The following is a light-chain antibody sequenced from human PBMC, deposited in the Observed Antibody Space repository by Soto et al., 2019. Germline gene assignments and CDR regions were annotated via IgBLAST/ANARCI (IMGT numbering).Light chain of an antibody. CDR2: YNN. CDR1: SSNIGSNY. Sequence: QSVLTQPPSASGTPGQRVTISCSGRSSNIGSNYVYWYQQLPGTAPKLLIYYNNHRPSWVPDRFSGSKSCTSASLAISGRLSDEEADDYCATWDDSLSGYVFGTGTKVTVL. CDR3: ATWDDSLSGYV. J-gene: IGLJ1*01. V-gene: IGLV1-47*02.